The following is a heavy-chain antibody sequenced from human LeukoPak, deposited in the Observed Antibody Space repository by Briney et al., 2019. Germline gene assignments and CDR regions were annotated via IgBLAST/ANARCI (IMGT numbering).Heavy chain of an antibody. CDR2: ISGSGGST. J-gene: IGHJ4*02. CDR1: GFTFSSYA. V-gene: IGHV3-23*01. CDR3: AKVPAPPDYGDLLFDY. Sequence: PGGSLRLSCAASGFTFSSYAMSWVRQAPGKGLEWVSAISGSGGSTYYADSVKGRFTISRDNSKNTLYLQMNSLRAEDTAVYYCAKVPAPPDYGDLLFDYWGQGTLVTVSS. D-gene: IGHD4-17*01.